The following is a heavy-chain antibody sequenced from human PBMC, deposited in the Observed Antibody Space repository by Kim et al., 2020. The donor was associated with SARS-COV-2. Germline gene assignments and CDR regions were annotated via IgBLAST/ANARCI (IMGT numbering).Heavy chain of an antibody. J-gene: IGHJ6*02. CDR3: ARDRLRSLYNYYAMDV. V-gene: IGHV3-21*01. D-gene: IGHD5-12*01. Sequence: SVKGRFTNSRDNAKNSLFLQMNSLRAEDTAVFYCARDRLRSLYNYYAMDVWGQGTTVTVSS.